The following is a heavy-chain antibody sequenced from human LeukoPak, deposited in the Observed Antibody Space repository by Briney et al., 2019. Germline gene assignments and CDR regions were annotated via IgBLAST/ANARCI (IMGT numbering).Heavy chain of an antibody. CDR2: ISWDGGST. CDR3: AKQDYYDSSGYYYLEYFQH. J-gene: IGHJ1*01. D-gene: IGHD3-22*01. CDR1: GFTFDDYA. Sequence: GGSLRLSCAASGFTFDDYAMHWVRQAPGKGLEWVSLISWDGGSTYYADSVKGRFTISSDNSKNSLYLQMNSLRAEDTALYYCAKQDYYDSSGYYYLEYFQHWGQGTLVTVSS. V-gene: IGHV3-43D*04.